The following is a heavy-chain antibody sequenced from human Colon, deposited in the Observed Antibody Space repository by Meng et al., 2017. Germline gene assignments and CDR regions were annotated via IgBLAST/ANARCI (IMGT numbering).Heavy chain of an antibody. CDR2: FHYTGPI. CDR3: AASSGWYRIDS. Sequence: QVTRQGCGPGLVRPSLTLSLTCGVSGVSATSGQFWTWVRQPPGKGLEWIGEFHYTGPINYKPSLMSRVTISVDASRNQFSLRLTSVTAADTAVYYCAASSGWYRIDSWGQGTLVTASS. J-gene: IGHJ4*02. V-gene: IGHV4-4*02. CDR1: GVSATSGQF. D-gene: IGHD6-19*01.